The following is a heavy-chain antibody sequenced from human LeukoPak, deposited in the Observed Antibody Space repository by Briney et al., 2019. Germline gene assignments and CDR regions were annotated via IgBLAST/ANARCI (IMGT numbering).Heavy chain of an antibody. CDR2: INAGNGNT. CDR3: ARHSTRNYFDY. CDR1: GYTFTSYA. Sequence: ASVKVSCKASGYTFTSYAMHWVRQAPGQRLEWMGWINAGNGNTKYSQKFQGRVTMTTDTSTSTAYMELRSLRSDDTAVYYCARHSTRNYFDYWGQGTLVTVSS. V-gene: IGHV1-3*01. J-gene: IGHJ4*02. D-gene: IGHD2-2*01.